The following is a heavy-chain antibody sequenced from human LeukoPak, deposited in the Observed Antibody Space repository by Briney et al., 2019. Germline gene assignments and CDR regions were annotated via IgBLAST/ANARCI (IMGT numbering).Heavy chain of an antibody. V-gene: IGHV4-59*08. CDR1: GGSISSYY. D-gene: IGHD6-19*01. CDR2: IYYSGST. J-gene: IGHJ4*02. Sequence: SETLSLTCTVSGGSISSYYWSWIRQPPGKGLEWIGYIYYSGSTNYNPSLKSRVTISVDTSKNQFSLKLSSVTAADTAVYYCASTAVAMKNFFDYWGQGTLATVSS. CDR3: ASTAVAMKNFFDY.